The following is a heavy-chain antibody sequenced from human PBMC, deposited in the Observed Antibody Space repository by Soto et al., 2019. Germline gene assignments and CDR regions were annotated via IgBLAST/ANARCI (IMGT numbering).Heavy chain of an antibody. J-gene: IGHJ4*02. V-gene: IGHV3-23*01. Sequence: EVQLLESGGGLVQPGGSLRLSCAASGFTFCSYAMSWVRQAPGKGLVWVSAISGSGGSTYYADSVKGRFTISRDNSKTSLYLQMNSLRAADTAVYYCATRGLRSYWSSTSCSDYWGQGTLVTVSS. CDR2: ISGSGGST. CDR1: GFTFCSYA. CDR3: ATRGLRSYWSSTSCSDY. D-gene: IGHD2-2*01.